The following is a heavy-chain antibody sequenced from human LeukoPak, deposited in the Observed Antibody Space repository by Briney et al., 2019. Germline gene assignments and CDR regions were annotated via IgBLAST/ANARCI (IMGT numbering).Heavy chain of an antibody. V-gene: IGHV3-33*06. Sequence: GRSLRLSCAASGFTFSSYGMHWVRQAPGKGLEWVAVIWYDGSNKYYADSVKGRFTISRDNSKSTLYLQMNSLRAEDTAVYYCAKATGGGYYYYMNVWGKGTTVTVSS. J-gene: IGHJ6*03. CDR1: GFTFSSYG. CDR3: AKATGGGYYYYMNV. CDR2: IWYDGSNK. D-gene: IGHD7-27*01.